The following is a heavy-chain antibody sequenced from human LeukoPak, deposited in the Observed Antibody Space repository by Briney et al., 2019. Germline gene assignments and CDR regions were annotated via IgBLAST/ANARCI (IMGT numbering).Heavy chain of an antibody. CDR2: ISAYNGNT. D-gene: IGHD3-3*01. CDR3: ARGGTIFGVVITPSFDY. V-gene: IGHV1-18*04. CDR1: GYTFTDYY. J-gene: IGHJ4*02. Sequence: GASVKVSCKASGYTFTDYYMHWVRQAPGQGLEWMGWISAYNGNTNYAQKLQGRVTMTTDTSTSTAYMELRSLRSDDTAVYYCARGGTIFGVVITPSFDYWGQGTLVTVSS.